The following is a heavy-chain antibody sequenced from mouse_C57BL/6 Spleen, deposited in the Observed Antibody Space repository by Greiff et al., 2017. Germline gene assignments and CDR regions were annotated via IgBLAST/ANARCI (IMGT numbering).Heavy chain of an antibody. Sequence: EVKVEESGGGLVKPGGSLKLSCAASGFTFSDYGMHWVRQAPEKGLEWVAYISSGSSTIYYADTVKGRFTISRDNAKNTLFLQMTSLRSEDTAMYYCARPHYYGSSYGFDYWCQGTTLTVSS. V-gene: IGHV5-17*01. CDR1: GFTFSDYG. D-gene: IGHD1-1*01. CDR3: ARPHYYGSSYGFDY. J-gene: IGHJ2*01. CDR2: ISSGSSTI.